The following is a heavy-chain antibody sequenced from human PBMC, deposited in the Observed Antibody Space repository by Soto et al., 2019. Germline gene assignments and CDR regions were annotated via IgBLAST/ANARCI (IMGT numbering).Heavy chain of an antibody. CDR1: GYNFSNLL. J-gene: IGHJ6*02. CDR2: LYPSDSDT. CDR3: ARTQRFCIGGSCYSNYYGMVV. Sequence: REALKNTFKGSGYNFSNLLVCWGRQISRKGLELIGGLYPSDSDTRYSPSFQGQVTMSADKSISTAYLQWSSLKASDTAMYYCARTQRFCIGGSCYSNYYGMVVWGQGTTVTFSS. D-gene: IGHD2-15*01. V-gene: IGHV5-51*01.